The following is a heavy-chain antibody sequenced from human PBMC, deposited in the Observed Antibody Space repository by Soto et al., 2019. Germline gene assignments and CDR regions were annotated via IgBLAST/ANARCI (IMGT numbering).Heavy chain of an antibody. CDR3: ARGEEHCSGGSCYSDVGYNWFDP. Sequence: SVKVSCKASGGTFSSYAISWVRQAPGQGLEWMGGIIPIFGTTNYAQKFQGRVTITADESTSTAYMELSSLRSEDTAVYYCARGEEHCSGGSCYSDVGYNWFDPWGQGPLVTVSS. V-gene: IGHV1-69*13. D-gene: IGHD2-15*01. CDR2: IIPIFGTT. J-gene: IGHJ5*02. CDR1: GGTFSSYA.